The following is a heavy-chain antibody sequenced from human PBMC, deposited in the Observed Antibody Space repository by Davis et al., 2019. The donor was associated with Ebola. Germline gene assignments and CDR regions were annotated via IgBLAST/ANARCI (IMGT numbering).Heavy chain of an antibody. V-gene: IGHV5-51*01. CDR3: ARPSSGYEASVDY. D-gene: IGHD3-22*01. CDR1: GYSFTNYW. CDR2: IFPGDSDI. Sequence: GESLKISCKGSGYSFTNYWIAWVRQMPGEGLEWMGIIFPGDSDIRYSPSFQGQVTISADKSINSAYLQWNSLRASDTAIYYCARPSSGYEASVDYWGQGTLVTVSS. J-gene: IGHJ4*02.